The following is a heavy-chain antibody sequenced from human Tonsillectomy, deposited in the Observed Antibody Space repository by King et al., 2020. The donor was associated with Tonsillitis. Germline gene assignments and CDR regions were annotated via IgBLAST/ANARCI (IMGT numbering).Heavy chain of an antibody. Sequence: VQLVESGGGVVQPGGSLRLSCAASGFTFDDYAMHWVRQAPGKGLEWVSLISGEGGSTYYADSVKGRFTISSDNSKNSLYLQMNSLRTEDTALYYCAQSRSYYDFWSGSQDYYYMDVWGKGTTVTVSS. V-gene: IGHV3-43*02. J-gene: IGHJ6*03. CDR3: AQSRSYYDFWSGSQDYYYMDV. D-gene: IGHD3-3*01. CDR2: ISGEGGST. CDR1: GFTFDDYA.